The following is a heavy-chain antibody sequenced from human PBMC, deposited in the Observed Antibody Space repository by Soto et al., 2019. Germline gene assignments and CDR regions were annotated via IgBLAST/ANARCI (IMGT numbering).Heavy chain of an antibody. Sequence: QVQLVQSGAEVKKHGASVKVSCKASGYTFTSYDINWVRQATGQGLEWMGWMNPNSGNTGYAQKFQGGVTMTRNTSISTAYMELSSLRSEDTAVYYCARVHAVRGVIRWFDPWGQGTLVTVSS. CDR1: GYTFTSYD. CDR2: MNPNSGNT. CDR3: ARVHAVRGVIRWFDP. J-gene: IGHJ5*02. D-gene: IGHD3-10*01. V-gene: IGHV1-8*01.